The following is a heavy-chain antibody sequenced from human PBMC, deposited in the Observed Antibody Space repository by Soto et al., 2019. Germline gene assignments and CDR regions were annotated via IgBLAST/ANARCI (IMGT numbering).Heavy chain of an antibody. J-gene: IGHJ4*02. CDR1: GFTFDDYA. V-gene: IGHV3-9*01. D-gene: IGHD5-18*01. CDR2: ISWNSGNI. CDR3: VRSKGGYSYGTPFDY. Sequence: EVQLEESGGALVQPGRSLRLSCAASGFTFDDYAMYWVRQVLGKGLEWVSSISWNSGNIDYADSAKGRFTTSRDNAENSLYLQMNSLRPEDTALYYCVRSKGGYSYGTPFDYWGQGTLVTVSS.